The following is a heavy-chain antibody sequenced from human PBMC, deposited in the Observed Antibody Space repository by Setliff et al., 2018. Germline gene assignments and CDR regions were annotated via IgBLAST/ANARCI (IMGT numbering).Heavy chain of an antibody. CDR3: ARDRLLVGARYAMDV. D-gene: IGHD1-26*01. J-gene: IGHJ6*03. Sequence: PSETLSLTCTVSGGSINSGGYYWSWIRQHPGKGLKWIGYIYYSGSTYYNPSLKSRVTMSVDTSKNQFSLKLSSVTAADTAVYYCARDRLLVGARYAMDVWGKGTTVTVSS. CDR1: GGSINSGGYY. V-gene: IGHV4-31*03. CDR2: IYYSGST.